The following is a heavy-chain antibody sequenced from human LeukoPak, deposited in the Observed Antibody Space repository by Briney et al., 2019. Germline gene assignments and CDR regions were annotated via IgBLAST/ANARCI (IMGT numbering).Heavy chain of an antibody. D-gene: IGHD3-16*01. CDR1: GGSISSGGYS. CDR3: ARVTWGALLDY. Sequence: SETLSLTCAVSGGSISSGGYSWSWIRQPPGTGLEWIGYIYHSGSTYYNPSLKSRVTISVDRSKNQFSLKLSSVTAADTAVYYCARVTWGALLDYWGQGTLVTVSS. V-gene: IGHV4-30-2*01. CDR2: IYHSGST. J-gene: IGHJ4*02.